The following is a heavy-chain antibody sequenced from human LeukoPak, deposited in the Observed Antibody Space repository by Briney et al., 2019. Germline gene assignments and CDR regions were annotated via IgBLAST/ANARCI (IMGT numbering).Heavy chain of an antibody. D-gene: IGHD6-19*01. V-gene: IGHV1-46*01. Sequence: ASVKVSCKASGYTFTSYYMHWVRQAPGQGLEWMGIINPSGGSTSYAQKFQGRVTMARDTSTSTVYMELSSLRSEDTAVYYCARDRFTIAVAGTSRFCFYWGQGTLVTVSS. CDR2: INPSGGST. CDR1: GYTFTSYY. CDR3: ARDRFTIAVAGTSRFCFY. J-gene: IGHJ4*02.